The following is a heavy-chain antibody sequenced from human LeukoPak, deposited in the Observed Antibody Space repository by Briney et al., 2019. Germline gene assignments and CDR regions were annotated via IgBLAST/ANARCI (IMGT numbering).Heavy chain of an antibody. Sequence: GSLRLSCEASGFTFSTYSMQWVRQAPGRGLEWVAVISYDGGSKFYTDSVKGRFTISRDNSKYTVYLQMNSLRAEDTAVNYCARDGGKAVAGTFYYWGQGTLVTVSS. J-gene: IGHJ4*02. CDR2: ISYDGGSK. CDR3: ARDGGKAVAGTFYY. V-gene: IGHV3-30*04. CDR1: GFTFSTYS. D-gene: IGHD6-19*01.